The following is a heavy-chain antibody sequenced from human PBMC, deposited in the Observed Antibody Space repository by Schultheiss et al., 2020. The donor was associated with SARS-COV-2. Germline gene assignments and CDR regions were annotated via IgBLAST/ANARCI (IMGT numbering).Heavy chain of an antibody. Sequence: GGSLRLSCAASGFPFSSYAMHWVRQAPGKGLEYVSAISSNGGSTYYADSVKGRFTISRDNSKNTLYLQMNNLRADDTAVYYCARGSSSGPDYWGQGTLVTVSS. CDR2: ISSNGGST. V-gene: IGHV3-64*04. CDR3: ARGSSSGPDY. CDR1: GFPFSSYA. D-gene: IGHD6-19*01. J-gene: IGHJ4*02.